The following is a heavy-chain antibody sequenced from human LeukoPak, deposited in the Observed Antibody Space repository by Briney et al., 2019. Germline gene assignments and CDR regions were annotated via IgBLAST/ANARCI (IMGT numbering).Heavy chain of an antibody. CDR2: IRCGGSKQ. CDR3: AKGYGESHFDS. CDR1: GFTFRTYG. V-gene: IGHV3-30*02. Sequence: GGSLRLSCSAPGFTFRTYGMHWVRQAPGKGLEWVAFIRCGGSKQYYADSVKGRFTISRDNSNNTLSLQMNTLRGDDTAVYFCAKGYGESHFDSWGQGTLVTVSS. D-gene: IGHD5-18*01. J-gene: IGHJ4*02.